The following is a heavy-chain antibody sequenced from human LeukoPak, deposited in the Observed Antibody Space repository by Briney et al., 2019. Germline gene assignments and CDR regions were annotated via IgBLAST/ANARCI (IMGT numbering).Heavy chain of an antibody. D-gene: IGHD3-16*01. J-gene: IGHJ1*01. CDR1: GGSFSVYY. CDR2: INHRGST. V-gene: IGHV4-34*01. CDR3: ARGSEGGYFQH. Sequence: SETLSLTCAVYGGSFSVYYWTWIRQPPGKGLEWIGEINHRGSTNHNPSLKSRVTISVDTSKNQFSLKLSSVTAADTAVYYCARGSEGGYFQHWGQGTLVTVSS.